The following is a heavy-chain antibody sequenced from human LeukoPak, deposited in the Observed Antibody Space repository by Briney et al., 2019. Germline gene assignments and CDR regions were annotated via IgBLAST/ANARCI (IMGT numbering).Heavy chain of an antibody. CDR1: GFPFSSYW. CDR2: IKQDGSKK. D-gene: IGHD3-3*01. Sequence: GSLRLSCVASGFPFSSYWMTWVRPAPGKGLEWVANIKQDGSKKSYVDSVKGRFTISRDNTKNSLYLQMNSLRVEDTAVFYCARDQYDTWSRRGNFDSWGQGTLVIVSS. CDR3: ARDQYDTWSRRGNFDS. J-gene: IGHJ4*02. V-gene: IGHV3-7*03.